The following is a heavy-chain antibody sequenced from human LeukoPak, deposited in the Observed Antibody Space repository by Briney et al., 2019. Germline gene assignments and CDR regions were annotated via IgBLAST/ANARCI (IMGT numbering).Heavy chain of an antibody. D-gene: IGHD6-19*01. V-gene: IGHV3-23*01. J-gene: IGHJ4*02. CDR2: ISGSGGST. Sequence: PGGSLRLSCAASGFTFSSYAMNWVRQAPGKGLEWVSAISGSGGSTRYAASVRGRFTISGDNSMNTLSLQMNTLRAEDTAVYYCAKRLYQGQQWLVPGFDYWGQGTLVTVSS. CDR1: GFTFSSYA. CDR3: AKRLYQGQQWLVPGFDY.